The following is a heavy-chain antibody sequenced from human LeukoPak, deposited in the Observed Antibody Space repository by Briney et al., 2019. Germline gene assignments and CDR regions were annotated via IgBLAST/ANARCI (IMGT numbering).Heavy chain of an antibody. CDR3: ARNSGSLVY. Sequence: PSETLSLTCAVYGGSFSGYYWSWIRQPPGQGLEWIGEINHSGSTNYNPSLKSRVTISVDTSKNQFSLKLSSVTAADTAVYYCARNSGSLVYWGQGTLVTVCS. J-gene: IGHJ4*02. V-gene: IGHV4-34*01. D-gene: IGHD1-26*01. CDR1: GGSFSGYY. CDR2: INHSGST.